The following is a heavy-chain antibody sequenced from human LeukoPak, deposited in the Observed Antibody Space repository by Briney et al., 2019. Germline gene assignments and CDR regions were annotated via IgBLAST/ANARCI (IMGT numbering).Heavy chain of an antibody. Sequence: GGSLRLSCAASGFTFSSYAMHWVRQAPGKGLEWVAVISYDGSNKYYADSVKGRFTISRDNSKNTLYLQMNSLRAEDTAVYYCARVRNRGDFGYWGQGTLVTVSS. CDR1: GFTFSSYA. CDR2: ISYDGSNK. V-gene: IGHV3-30*04. D-gene: IGHD1-14*01. J-gene: IGHJ4*02. CDR3: ARVRNRGDFGY.